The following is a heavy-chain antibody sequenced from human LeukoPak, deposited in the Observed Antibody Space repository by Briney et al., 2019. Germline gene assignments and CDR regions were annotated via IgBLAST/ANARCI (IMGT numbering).Heavy chain of an antibody. D-gene: IGHD6-13*01. V-gene: IGHV3-21*01. J-gene: IGHJ6*02. Sequence: GGSLRLSCAASGFTFSSYSMNWVRQAPGKGLEWVSSISSSSSYIYYADSVKGRFTISRDNSKNTLYLQMNSLRAEDTAVYYCARDRGYSSSWYPGAYYYGMDVWGQGTTVTVSS. CDR1: GFTFSSYS. CDR2: ISSSSSYI. CDR3: ARDRGYSSSWYPGAYYYGMDV.